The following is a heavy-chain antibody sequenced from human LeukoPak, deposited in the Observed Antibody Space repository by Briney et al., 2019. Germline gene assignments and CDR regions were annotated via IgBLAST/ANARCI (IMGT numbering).Heavy chain of an antibody. V-gene: IGHV3-30-3*01. CDR2: ISYDGSNK. Sequence: PGGSLRLSCAASGFTFSSYAMHWVRQAPGKGLEWVAVISYDGSNKYYADSVKGRFTISRDNSKNTLYPQMNSLRAEDTAVYYCARRGDGPYYGDYFDYWGQGTLVTVSS. J-gene: IGHJ4*02. CDR1: GFTFSSYA. D-gene: IGHD4-17*01. CDR3: ARRGDGPYYGDYFDY.